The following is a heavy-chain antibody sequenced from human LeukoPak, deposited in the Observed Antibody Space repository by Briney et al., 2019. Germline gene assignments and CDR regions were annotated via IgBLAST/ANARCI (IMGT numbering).Heavy chain of an antibody. D-gene: IGHD2-2*02. J-gene: IGHJ6*03. CDR2: ISTYTGNS. CDR1: GYTFSNYV. V-gene: IGHV1-18*01. Sequence: GASVKVSCKASGYTFSNYVLTWVRQAPGQGLEWMGRISTYTGNSNYAQNFQGRVTITADESTSTAYMELSSLRSEDTAVYYCARDGRVVPAAIRGTHVIGYYYYMDVWGKGTTVTVSS. CDR3: ARDGRVVPAAIRGTHVIGYYYYMDV.